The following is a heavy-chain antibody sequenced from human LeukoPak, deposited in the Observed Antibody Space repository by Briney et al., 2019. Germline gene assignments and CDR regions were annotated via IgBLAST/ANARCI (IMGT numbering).Heavy chain of an antibody. Sequence: PSETLSLTCAVYGGSFSGYYWSWIRQPPGKGLEWIGEINHSGSTNYNPSLKSRVTISVDTSKNQFSLKLSSVTAADTAVYYCARGRKWLVRVGWFDPWGQGTLVTVSS. CDR2: INHSGST. CDR1: GGSFSGYY. J-gene: IGHJ5*02. V-gene: IGHV4-34*01. CDR3: ARGRKWLVRVGWFDP. D-gene: IGHD6-19*01.